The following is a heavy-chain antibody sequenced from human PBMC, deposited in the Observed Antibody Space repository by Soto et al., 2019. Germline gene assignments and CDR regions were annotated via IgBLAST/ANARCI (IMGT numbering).Heavy chain of an antibody. CDR1: GFTCDNFA. Sequence: GGSLRLSCAAAGFTCDNFAVHRVRQATNKGLGCVAVISYDGSNKYYADSVKGRFTISRDNSKNTLYLQMNSLRAEDTALYYCARDRGLRFVESVVGSQGMDVWGQGTTVTVSS. V-gene: IGHV3-30-3*01. J-gene: IGHJ6*02. D-gene: IGHD3-3*01. CDR2: ISYDGSNK. CDR3: ARDRGLRFVESVVGSQGMDV.